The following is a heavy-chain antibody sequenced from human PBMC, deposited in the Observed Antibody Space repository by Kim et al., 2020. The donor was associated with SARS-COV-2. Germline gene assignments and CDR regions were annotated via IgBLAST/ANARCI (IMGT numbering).Heavy chain of an antibody. CDR1: GSSIGSGNY. CDR3: AGMFGGGSFNFDV. V-gene: IGHV4-38-2*01. Sequence: SETLSLTCSVSGSSIGSGNYCSCCRHPPGRGLLGGGIISHSSLTTYNYSLLSRLTLSVDATKKLFSLMLTSVTAAAATIDYCAGMFGGGSFNFDV. D-gene: IGHD3-3*01. CDR2: ISHSSLT. J-gene: IGHJ3*01.